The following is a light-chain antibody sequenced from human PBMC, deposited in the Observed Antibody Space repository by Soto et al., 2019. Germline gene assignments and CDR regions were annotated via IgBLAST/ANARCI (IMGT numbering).Light chain of an antibody. J-gene: IGLJ2*01. V-gene: IGLV2-14*01. CDR2: EVS. CDR3: SSYTSSSTFVV. Sequence: QSALTQHASVSGSPGQSITISCTATSSDVGGYNYVSWYQQHPGKAPKLMIYEVSNRPSGVSNRFSGSKSGNTASLTISGLQAEDEADYYCSSYTSSSTFVVFGGGTKLTVL. CDR1: SSDVGGYNY.